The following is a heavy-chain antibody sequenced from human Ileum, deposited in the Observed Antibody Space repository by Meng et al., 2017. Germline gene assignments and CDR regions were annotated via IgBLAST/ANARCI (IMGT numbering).Heavy chain of an antibody. D-gene: IGHD3-22*01. V-gene: IGHV4-31*03. CDR2: IYHSGVT. J-gene: IGHJ5*02. Sequence: LPGAGPGLVRPTHTLCLTCTGSCGSISGGNYFCSWIRQHPEKGLEWIGYIYHSGVTYYSPSLKSRLTISVDSSKNQFSLKLSSVTAADTAIYYCARGVVTYYDSSTLTWFDPWGQGALVTVSS. CDR3: ARGVVTYYDSSTLTWFDP. CDR1: CGSISGGNYF.